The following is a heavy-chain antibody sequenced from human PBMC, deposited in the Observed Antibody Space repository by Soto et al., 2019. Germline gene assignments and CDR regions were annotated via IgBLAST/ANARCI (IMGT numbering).Heavy chain of an antibody. CDR1: GFTFTNYA. Sequence: EVQVLESGGGLVQPGGSLRLSCAASGFTFTNYAMTWVRQAPGKGLDWVSGISNSGGSTYYADSVKGRFTISRNNSKSTLYLQMNSTTAEDTAVYYCARESSSSGQYYFDFWSQGSLVTVAS. V-gene: IGHV3-23*01. J-gene: IGHJ4*02. D-gene: IGHD6-13*01. CDR3: ARESSSSGQYYFDF. CDR2: ISNSGGST.